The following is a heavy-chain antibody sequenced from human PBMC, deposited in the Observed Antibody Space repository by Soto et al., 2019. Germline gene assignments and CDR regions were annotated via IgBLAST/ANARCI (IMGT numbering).Heavy chain of an antibody. J-gene: IGHJ4*02. D-gene: IGHD4-17*01. CDR1: GGSISSGGYY. CDR2: IYYSGST. V-gene: IGHV4-31*03. CDR3: ARGGGTVTHFDY. Sequence: QVQLQESGPGLVKPSQTLSLTCTVSGGSISSGGYYWSWIRQHPGKGLEWIGYIYYSGSTYYNPSHKSRVTISVDTSKTQFSLKLSSVTAADTAVYYCARGGGTVTHFDYWGQGTLVTVSS.